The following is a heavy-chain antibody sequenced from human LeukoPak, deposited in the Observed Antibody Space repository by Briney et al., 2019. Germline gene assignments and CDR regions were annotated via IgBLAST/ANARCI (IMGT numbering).Heavy chain of an antibody. D-gene: IGHD4-23*01. V-gene: IGHV4-59*01. CDR1: GGSISSYY. CDR3: ARGYGGNGEYFQH. CDR2: IYYSRST. J-gene: IGHJ1*01. Sequence: SETLSLTCTVSGGSISSYYWSWIRQPPGKGLEWIGYIYYSRSTNYNPPLKSRVTISVDTSKNQFSLKLSSVTAADTAVYYCARGYGGNGEYFQHWGQGTLVTVSS.